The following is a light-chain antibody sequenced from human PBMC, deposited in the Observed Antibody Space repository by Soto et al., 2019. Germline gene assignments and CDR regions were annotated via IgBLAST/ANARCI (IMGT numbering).Light chain of an antibody. V-gene: IGKV1-5*01. Sequence: DIQMTQSPSTPSASVGDRVTITCRASQSISSWLAWYQQKPGKAPKLLIYDASSLESGVPSRLSGSGSGTEFTLTISSLQPDDFATYYCQQYNSYWTFGQGTKVDIK. J-gene: IGKJ1*01. CDR1: QSISSW. CDR3: QQYNSYWT. CDR2: DAS.